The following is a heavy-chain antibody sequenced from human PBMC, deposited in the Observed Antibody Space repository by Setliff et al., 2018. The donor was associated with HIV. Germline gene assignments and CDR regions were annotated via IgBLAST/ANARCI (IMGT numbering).Heavy chain of an antibody. CDR1: EFTFSSYA. CDR2: IWYDGRSQ. D-gene: IGHD3-10*01. CDR3: VRKGNMVAPHYPDHLFYMDV. V-gene: IGHV3-33*03. Sequence: PGGSLRLSCAASEFTFSSYAMHWVRQGSGKGLEWVAAIWYDGRSQYYTDSVKGRFTISRDNSKNTLFLQMNSLRTEDTGVYYCVRKGNMVAPHYPDHLFYMDVWGKGTTVTVSS. J-gene: IGHJ6*03.